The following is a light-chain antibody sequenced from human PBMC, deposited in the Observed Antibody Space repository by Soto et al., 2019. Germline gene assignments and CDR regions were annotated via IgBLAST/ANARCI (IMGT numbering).Light chain of an antibody. J-gene: IGKJ1*01. Sequence: ILLTQSPVSVSLSPGESATLSCRASEGVGRYVAWFQHRPGQAPSLLIYHASTRATGLPARFSGSGSGTEFTLTISSLQPEDFAVYSCQQCSEWRTVGQGTKVDIK. CDR2: HAS. CDR3: QQCSEWRT. V-gene: IGKV3-11*01. CDR1: EGVGRY.